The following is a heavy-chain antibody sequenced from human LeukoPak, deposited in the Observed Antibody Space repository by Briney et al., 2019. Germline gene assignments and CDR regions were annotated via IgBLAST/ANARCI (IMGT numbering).Heavy chain of an antibody. V-gene: IGHV3-30*03. D-gene: IGHD2-8*01. CDR2: MSYDGSNK. Sequence: PGGSLRLSCAASGFTFYFYGMHWVRQAPGKGLEWVAVMSYDGSNKYSADSVRGRFTISRDNAENSLYLQMNSLRAEDTAVYYCARNAGVYWGQGTLVTVSS. J-gene: IGHJ4*02. CDR1: GFTFYFYG. CDR3: ARNAGVY.